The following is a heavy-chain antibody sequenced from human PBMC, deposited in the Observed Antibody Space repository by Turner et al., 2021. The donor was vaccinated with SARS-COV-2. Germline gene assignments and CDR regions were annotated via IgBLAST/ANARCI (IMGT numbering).Heavy chain of an antibody. Sequence: QVQLVQSGAEVKKPGASVKVSCKVSGYTLIELSMHWVRQAPGKGLGWMGGFDPEDGETIYAQKFQGRVTRTEDTSTDPAYRELSSLRSEDTAVYYCATGSPLVGARGGGWFDPWGQGTLVTVSS. CDR3: ATGSPLVGARGGGWFDP. J-gene: IGHJ5*02. CDR2: FDPEDGET. D-gene: IGHD1-26*01. CDR1: GYTLIELS. V-gene: IGHV1-24*01.